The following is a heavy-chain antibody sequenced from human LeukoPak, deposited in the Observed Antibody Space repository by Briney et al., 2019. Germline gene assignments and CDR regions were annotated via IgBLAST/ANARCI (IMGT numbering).Heavy chain of an antibody. V-gene: IGHV3-48*01. CDR1: GFTFSSYG. J-gene: IGHJ3*02. Sequence: PGGSLRLSCAASGFTFSSYGMTWVRQAPGKGLEWVSYISSSSSTIYYADSVKGRFTISRDNSKNTLYLQMNSLRAEDTAVYYCAKGALLWFGELFRRDDAFDIWGQGTMVTVSS. D-gene: IGHD3-10*01. CDR3: AKGALLWFGELFRRDDAFDI. CDR2: ISSSSSTI.